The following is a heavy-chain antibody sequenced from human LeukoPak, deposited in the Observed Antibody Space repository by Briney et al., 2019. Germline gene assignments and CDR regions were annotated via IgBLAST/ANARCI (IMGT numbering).Heavy chain of an antibody. CDR3: ARVPSRYSSGWTFDY. Sequence: SETLSLTCTVSSFSISSGHYYWSWIRQPPGKGLEWIGYIDYGGSTYYNPSLQSRVTISIDGSKNQFSLKLSSVTAADTAVYYCARVPSRYSSGWTFDYWGQGTLVTVPS. D-gene: IGHD6-19*01. J-gene: IGHJ4*02. CDR2: IDYGGST. CDR1: SFSISSGHYY. V-gene: IGHV4-30-4*01.